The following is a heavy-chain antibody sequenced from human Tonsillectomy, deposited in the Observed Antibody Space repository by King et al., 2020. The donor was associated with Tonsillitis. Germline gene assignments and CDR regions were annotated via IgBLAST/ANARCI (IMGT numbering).Heavy chain of an antibody. CDR2: IYPGDSDT. CDR1: GYSFTSYW. D-gene: IGHD3-10*01. CDR3: ARVSSYYGSGTGWFDP. Sequence: DVQLVESGAEVKKPGESLKISCKGSGYSFTSYWIGWVRQMPGKGLEWMGIIYPGDSDTRYSPSFQGQVTISADKSIRTAYLQWSSLKASDTAMYYCARVSSYYGSGTGWFDPWGQGTLVTVSS. J-gene: IGHJ5*02. V-gene: IGHV5-51*01.